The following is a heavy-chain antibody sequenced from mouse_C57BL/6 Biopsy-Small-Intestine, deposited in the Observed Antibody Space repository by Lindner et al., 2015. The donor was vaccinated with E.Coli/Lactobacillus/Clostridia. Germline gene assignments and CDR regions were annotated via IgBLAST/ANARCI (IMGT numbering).Heavy chain of an antibody. CDR3: AREGSNWDVGY. J-gene: IGHJ2*01. CDR2: IYPSSGYT. Sequence: VQLQESGAELMKPGASVKLSCKASGYTFTGYWIEWVKQRPGQGLEWIGYIYPSSGYTKYNQKFKDKATLTADKSSSTAYMQLSSLTSEDSAVYYCAREGSNWDVGYWGQGTTLTVSS. V-gene: IGHV1-7*01. CDR1: GYTFTGYW. D-gene: IGHD4-1*01.